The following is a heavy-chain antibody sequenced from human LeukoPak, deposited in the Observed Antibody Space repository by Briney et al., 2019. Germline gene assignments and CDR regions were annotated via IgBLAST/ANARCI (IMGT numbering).Heavy chain of an antibody. V-gene: IGHV1-2*02. D-gene: IGHD2-2*01. CDR1: GYAFTDYY. Sequence: ASVKVSCKASGYAFTDYYMHWVRQAPGQGFEWMGWINPNSGDTNYAQKFQGRVTMTRDTSISTAHMELSRLRSDDTAVYYCARANFLYCSSTTCLFDYWGQGTLVIVSS. CDR3: ARANFLYCSSTTCLFDY. CDR2: INPNSGDT. J-gene: IGHJ4*02.